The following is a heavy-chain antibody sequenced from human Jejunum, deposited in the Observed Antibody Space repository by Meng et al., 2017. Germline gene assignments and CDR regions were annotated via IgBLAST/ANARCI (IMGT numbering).Heavy chain of an antibody. J-gene: IGHJ4*02. CDR2: VNAYHGNT. Sequence: VHLVHYGVRVKKPGDSVKVFSKPSGYPFNTDGLSWVRQAPGQGLEWMGWVNAYHGNTNYEEQLQGRVNMPTDTSTSTAYMELRNLRSDDTAVSYCARVASFVSDYWGQGTLVTVSS. D-gene: IGHD3-3*01. V-gene: IGHV1-18*04. CDR3: ARVASFVSDY. CDR1: GYPFNTDG.